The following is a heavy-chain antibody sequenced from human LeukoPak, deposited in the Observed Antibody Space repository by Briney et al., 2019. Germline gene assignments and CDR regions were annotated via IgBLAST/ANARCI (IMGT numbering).Heavy chain of an antibody. D-gene: IGHD3-10*01. J-gene: IGHJ5*02. Sequence: QPGGSLRLSCAASGFTFSSYWMSWVRQAPGKGLEWVANIKRDGSEKYYVDSVKGRFTISRDNAKNSLYLQMNSLRAEDTAVYYCARGLPYYYGPGSYHPFDPWGQGTLVTVSS. V-gene: IGHV3-7*01. CDR1: GFTFSSYW. CDR2: IKRDGSEK. CDR3: ARGLPYYYGPGSYHPFDP.